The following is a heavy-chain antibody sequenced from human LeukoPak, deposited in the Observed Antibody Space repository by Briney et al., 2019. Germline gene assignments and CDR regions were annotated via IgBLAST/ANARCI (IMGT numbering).Heavy chain of an antibody. V-gene: IGHV3-9*01. D-gene: IGHD1-1*01. Sequence: GRSLRLACAASGFTFDDYAMHWVRQAPGKGLEWVSGISWNSGSIGYADSVKGRFTISRDNAKNSLYLQMNSLRAEDTALYYCAKGGGYNWNDVVADYWGQGTLVTVSS. J-gene: IGHJ4*02. CDR1: GFTFDDYA. CDR2: ISWNSGSI. CDR3: AKGGGYNWNDVVADY.